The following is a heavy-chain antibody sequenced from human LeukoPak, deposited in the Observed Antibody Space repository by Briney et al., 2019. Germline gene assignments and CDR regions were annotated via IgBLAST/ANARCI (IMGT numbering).Heavy chain of an antibody. CDR2: INHSGST. D-gene: IGHD1-7*01. Sequence: SETLSLTCAVYGGSFSGYYWSWIRQPPGKGLEWIGEINHSGSTNYNPPLKSRVTISVDTSKNQFSLKLSSVTAADTAVYYCARSDWNYEYWGQGTLVTVSS. CDR3: ARSDWNYEY. CDR1: GGSFSGYY. V-gene: IGHV4-34*01. J-gene: IGHJ4*02.